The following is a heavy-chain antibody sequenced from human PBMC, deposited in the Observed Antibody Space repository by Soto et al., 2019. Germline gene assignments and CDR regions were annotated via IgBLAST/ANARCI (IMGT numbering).Heavy chain of an antibody. Sequence: QLQLQESGPGLVKPSETLSLTCTVSGGSISSSSYYWGWIRQPPGKGLEWIGSIYYSGSTYYNPSLKSRVTISVDTSKNQFSLKLSSVTAADTAVYYCASSTDIVVVPAALLYYFDYWGQGTLVTVSS. J-gene: IGHJ4*02. CDR2: IYYSGST. V-gene: IGHV4-39*01. CDR1: GGSISSSSYY. CDR3: ASSTDIVVVPAALLYYFDY. D-gene: IGHD2-2*01.